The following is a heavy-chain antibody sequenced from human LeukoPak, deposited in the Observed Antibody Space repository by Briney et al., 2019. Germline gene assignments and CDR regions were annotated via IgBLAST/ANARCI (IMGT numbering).Heavy chain of an antibody. D-gene: IGHD3-10*01. CDR1: GGSISSYY. V-gene: IGHV4-59*08. CDR3: ARNYLAWFDP. J-gene: IGHJ5*02. Sequence: SETLSLTCTVSGGSISSYYWSWIRQPPGKGLEWIGYIYYSGSTYYNPSLKSRVTISVDTSKNQFSLKLSSVTAADTAVYYCARNYLAWFDPWGQGTLVTVSS. CDR2: IYYSGST.